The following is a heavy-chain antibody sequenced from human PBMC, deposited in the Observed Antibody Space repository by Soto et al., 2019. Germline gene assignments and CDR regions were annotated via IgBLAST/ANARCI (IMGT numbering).Heavy chain of an antibody. D-gene: IGHD3-10*01. CDR3: ARGPNYYYGSGSEPQYYFDY. Sequence: GGSLRLSCAASGFTFSSYSMNWVRQAPGKGLEWVSYISSSSTTIYYADSVKGRFTISRDNAKNSLYLQMNSLRDEDTAVYYCARGPNYYYGSGSEPQYYFDYWGQGTLVTVSS. CDR1: GFTFSSYS. J-gene: IGHJ4*02. CDR2: ISSSSTTI. V-gene: IGHV3-48*02.